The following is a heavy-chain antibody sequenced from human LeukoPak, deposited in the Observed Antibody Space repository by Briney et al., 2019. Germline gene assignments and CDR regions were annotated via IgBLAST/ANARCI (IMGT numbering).Heavy chain of an antibody. D-gene: IGHD1-26*01. V-gene: IGHV1-18*01. J-gene: IGHJ5*02. CDR1: GYTFTSYG. CDR3: ARDNSVGDYAWWFDP. Sequence: GASVKVSCKASGYTFTSYGISWVRQAPGQGLEWMGYIITYNGNTNYAQKLQGRVTMTTDTSTSTAYMELRSLRSDDTAVYFCARDNSVGDYAWWFDPWGQGTLVTVSS. CDR2: IITYNGNT.